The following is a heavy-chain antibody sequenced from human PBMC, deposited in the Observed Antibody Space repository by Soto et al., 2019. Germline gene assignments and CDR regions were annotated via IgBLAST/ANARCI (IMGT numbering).Heavy chain of an antibody. J-gene: IGHJ6*02. V-gene: IGHV1-2*02. Sequence: GASVKVSCKASGYSFTGYYIHWVRQAPGQGLEWMGWINPQNGGTNYAQKFQGRVTMTRDTSINTAYVELSGLRSDDSAVFYCARSSALTISGIGAMDVWGQGATVTVSS. CDR3: ARSSALTISGIGAMDV. CDR1: GYSFTGYY. D-gene: IGHD3-3*01. CDR2: INPQNGGT.